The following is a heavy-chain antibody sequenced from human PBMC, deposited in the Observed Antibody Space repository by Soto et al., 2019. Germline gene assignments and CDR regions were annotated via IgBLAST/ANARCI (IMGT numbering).Heavy chain of an antibody. CDR1: GFTFSTYE. CDR3: ARMPKVGGTTIDS. J-gene: IGHJ5*01. CDR2: LDSRSSVI. D-gene: IGHD1-26*01. V-gene: IGHV3-48*03. Sequence: EVQLVASGGGLVQPGRSLSLSCAASGFTFSTYEMNWVRQAPGTGMDWVAYLDSRSSVIYYADSVNGRFTISRDNAKNLLFLQINSLRAEDTAVYYCARMPKVGGTTIDSWGQVTLVTVSS.